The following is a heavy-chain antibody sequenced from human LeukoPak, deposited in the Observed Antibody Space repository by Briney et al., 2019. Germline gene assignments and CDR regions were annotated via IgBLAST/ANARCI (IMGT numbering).Heavy chain of an antibody. CDR1: GFTFDDYG. Sequence: GGSLRLSCAASGFTFDDYGMTWVRQPPGKGLEWVCSINWNGGSTGYADSVMGRFTISRDNAKNSLYLQMNSLTAEDTALYFCARGDGSGSGKYWGQGTLVTVSS. CDR2: INWNGGST. J-gene: IGHJ4*02. D-gene: IGHD3-10*01. CDR3: ARGDGSGSGKY. V-gene: IGHV3-20*04.